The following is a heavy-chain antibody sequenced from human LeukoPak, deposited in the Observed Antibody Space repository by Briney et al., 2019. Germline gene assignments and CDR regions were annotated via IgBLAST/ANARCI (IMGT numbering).Heavy chain of an antibody. CDR3: ARAVEGRVDY. V-gene: IGHV4-31*03. CDR2: IYYSGST. J-gene: IGHJ4*02. D-gene: IGHD5-24*01. Sequence: SETLSLTCTVSGGSISSGGYYWSWIRQHPGKGLEWIGYIYYSGSTYYNPSLKSRVTISVDTPKNQFSLKLSSVTAADTAVYYCARAVEGRVDYWGQGTLVTVSS. CDR1: GGSISSGGYY.